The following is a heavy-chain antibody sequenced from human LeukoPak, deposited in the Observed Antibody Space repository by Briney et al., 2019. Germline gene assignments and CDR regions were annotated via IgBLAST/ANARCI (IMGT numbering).Heavy chain of an antibody. CDR3: ARELDYDSSGYTDY. Sequence: ASVKVSCKTSGYTFTDYGITWVRQAPGQGLEWMGWISGYNGDTNYARKVQGRVTLTTDTSTSTAYMQLRSLRSDDTAVYYCARELDYDSSGYTDYWGQGTLVTVSS. CDR1: GYTFTDYG. D-gene: IGHD3-22*01. CDR2: ISGYNGDT. V-gene: IGHV1-18*01. J-gene: IGHJ4*02.